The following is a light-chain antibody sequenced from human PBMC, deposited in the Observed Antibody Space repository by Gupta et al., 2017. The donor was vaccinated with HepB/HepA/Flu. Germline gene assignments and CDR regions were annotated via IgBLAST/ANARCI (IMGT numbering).Light chain of an antibody. J-gene: IGKJ2*02. Sequence: DIVMTQSPLSLPVPPGESASISCRSSQSLVKSNGYNYLEWYLQKPGQSPQLLIYLGSNRASGVPDRFSGSGSGADFTLKISRVEADDVGVYYCMQDLQSPRTFGQGTKLEIK. CDR2: LGS. CDR1: QSLVKSNGYNY. CDR3: MQDLQSPRT. V-gene: IGKV2-28*01.